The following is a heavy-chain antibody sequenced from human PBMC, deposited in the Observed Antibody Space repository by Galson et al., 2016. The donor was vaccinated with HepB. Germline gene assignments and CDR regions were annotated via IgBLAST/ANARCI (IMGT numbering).Heavy chain of an antibody. CDR1: GLTFDDYT. J-gene: IGHJ6*02. D-gene: IGHD2-2*01. V-gene: IGHV3-43*01. Sequence: SLRLSCAASGLTFDDYTMHWVRQVPGKGLEWVSLIIWNGDITYYADSVKGRFTISRDNSKSSLYLQMNSLRTEDTALYYCAKDTQGNRTSPFYFYAMDVWGQGTPVTVSS. CDR2: IIWNGDIT. CDR3: AKDTQGNRTSPFYFYAMDV.